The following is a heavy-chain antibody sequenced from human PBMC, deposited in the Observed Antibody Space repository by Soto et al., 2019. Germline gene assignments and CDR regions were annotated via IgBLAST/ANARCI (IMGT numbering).Heavy chain of an antibody. Sequence: LSLTCTVSGGSISSYYWSWIRQPPGKGLEWIGYIYYSGSTNYNPSLKSRVTISVDTSKNQFSLKLSSVTAADTAVYYCASSPGYGDYGDYYFDYWGQGTLVTVSS. CDR2: IYYSGST. CDR3: ASSPGYGDYGDYYFDY. D-gene: IGHD4-17*01. CDR1: GGSISSYY. V-gene: IGHV4-59*01. J-gene: IGHJ4*02.